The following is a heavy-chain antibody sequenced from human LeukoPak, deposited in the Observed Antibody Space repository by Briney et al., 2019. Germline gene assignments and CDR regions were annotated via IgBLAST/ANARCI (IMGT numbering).Heavy chain of an antibody. Sequence: GESLKISCKGSGYSFTSYWIGWVRQMPGKGLELMGIIYPGDSDTRYSPSFQGQVTISADKSISTAYLQWSSLKASDTAMYYCARRGFYCSSTSCYNGYYYGMDVWGQGTTVTVSS. V-gene: IGHV5-51*01. D-gene: IGHD2-2*02. CDR3: ARRGFYCSSTSCYNGYYYGMDV. CDR2: IYPGDSDT. CDR1: GYSFTSYW. J-gene: IGHJ6*02.